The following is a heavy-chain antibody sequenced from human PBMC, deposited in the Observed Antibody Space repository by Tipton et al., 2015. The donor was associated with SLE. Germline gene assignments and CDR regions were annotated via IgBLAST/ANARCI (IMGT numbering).Heavy chain of an antibody. J-gene: IGHJ4*02. Sequence: LSLTCAVYGGSFSGYYWTWIRQPPGKGLEWIGEINHSGGTNYNPSLESRVTISVDTSKNQLSLKLSSVTAADTAVYYCARGRGGAARPFDYWGQGTLVTVSS. CDR1: GGSFSGYY. CDR3: ARGRGGAARPFDY. CDR2: INHSGGT. V-gene: IGHV4-34*01. D-gene: IGHD6-6*01.